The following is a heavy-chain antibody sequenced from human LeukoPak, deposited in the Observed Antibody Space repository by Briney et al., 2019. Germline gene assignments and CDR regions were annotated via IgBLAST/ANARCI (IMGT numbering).Heavy chain of an antibody. Sequence: GSSVKVSCKASGGTFSNYAISWVRQAPGQGLEWMGRIIPIFGIANYAQKFQGRVTTTADKSTSTAYMELSSLRSEDTAVYYCAAGGDSSGLDYWGQGTLVTVSS. V-gene: IGHV1-69*04. CDR2: IIPIFGIA. CDR1: GGTFSNYA. J-gene: IGHJ4*02. CDR3: AAGGDSSGLDY. D-gene: IGHD3-22*01.